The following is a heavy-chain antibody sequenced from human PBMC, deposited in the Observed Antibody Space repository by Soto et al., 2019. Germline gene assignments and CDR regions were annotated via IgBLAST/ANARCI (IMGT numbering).Heavy chain of an antibody. D-gene: IGHD6-13*01. J-gene: IGHJ5*02. CDR1: GGSISSSSYS. V-gene: IGHV4-39*01. CDR2: IYYSGST. Sequence: SETLSLTCTVSGGSISSSSYSWGWIRQPPGKGLEWSGSIYYSGSTYYNPSLKIRVTISVDTSKNQFSLKLSSVTAADTVVYYCARPASSGDSSSWFNWFDPWGQGTLVTVSS. CDR3: ARPASSGDSSSWFNWFDP.